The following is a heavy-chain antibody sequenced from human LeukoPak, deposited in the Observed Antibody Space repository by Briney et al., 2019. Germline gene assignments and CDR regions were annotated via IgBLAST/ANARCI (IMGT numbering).Heavy chain of an antibody. CDR1: GFTFISYA. V-gene: IGHV3-23*01. J-gene: IGHJ4*02. Sequence: GGSLRLSCAVPGFTFISYAMSWARQAPGRGLEWVSAISGSGGSTYYADSVKGRFTISRDNSKNTLYLQMNSLRAEDTAVYYCAKDARRTNGWYFFDYWGQGTLVTVSS. CDR3: AKDARRTNGWYFFDY. D-gene: IGHD6-19*01. CDR2: ISGSGGST.